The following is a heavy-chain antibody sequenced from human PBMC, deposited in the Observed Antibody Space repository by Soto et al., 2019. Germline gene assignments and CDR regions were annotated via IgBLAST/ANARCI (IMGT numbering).Heavy chain of an antibody. CDR1: GGSISSYY. J-gene: IGHJ6*03. V-gene: IGHV4-59*01. CDR3: AGGSGSSPPDYYYFYYTDT. CDR2: IYYSGST. D-gene: IGHD3-10*01. Sequence: SETLSLTCTVSGGSISSYYWSWIRQPPGKGLEWIGYIYYSGSTNYNPSLKSRVTISVDTSKNQFSLKLSSVTAADTAVYYCAGGSGSSPPDYYYFYYTDTSGNETPAPAAS.